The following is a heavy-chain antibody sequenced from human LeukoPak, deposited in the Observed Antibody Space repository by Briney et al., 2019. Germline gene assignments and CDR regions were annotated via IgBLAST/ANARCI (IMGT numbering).Heavy chain of an antibody. V-gene: IGHV3-66*04. CDR1: GFTVGSDY. CDR2: IHSGGST. D-gene: IGHD2-2*01. CDR3: ARRQHCTSTSCLDY. J-gene: IGHJ4*02. Sequence: GGSLRLSCAASGFTVGSDYMSWVRQAPGKGLEWVSIIHSGGSTYCTDSVKGRFTISRDNSKSTLNLQMNSLRAEDTAVYYCARRQHCTSTSCLDYWGQGTLVAVSS.